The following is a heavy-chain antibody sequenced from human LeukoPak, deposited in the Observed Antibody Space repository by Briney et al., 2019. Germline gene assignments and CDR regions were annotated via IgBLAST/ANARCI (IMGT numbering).Heavy chain of an antibody. V-gene: IGHV4-34*01. CDR1: GGSFSGYY. J-gene: IGHJ4*02. D-gene: IGHD6-6*01. CDR3: ARIEYSSSIDC. CDR2: INHSGST. Sequence: SETLSLTCAVYGGSFSGYYWSWIRQPPGKGLEWIGEINHSGSTNYNPSLKSRVTISVDTSKNQFSLKLSPVTAADTAVYYCARIEYSSSIDCWGQGILVTVSS.